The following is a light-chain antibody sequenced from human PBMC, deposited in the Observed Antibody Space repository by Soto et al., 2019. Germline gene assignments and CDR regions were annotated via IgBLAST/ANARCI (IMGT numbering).Light chain of an antibody. CDR1: QGISSY. J-gene: IGKJ4*01. Sequence: AIRMTQSPSSFSASTGDRVTITCRASQGISSYLAWYQQKPGKAPKLLIYAASTLQSGVPSRFSGSGSGTDFTLTISCLQSEDFATYYCQQYYSWGTFGGGTKVDIK. CDR3: QQYYSWGT. CDR2: AAS. V-gene: IGKV1-8*01.